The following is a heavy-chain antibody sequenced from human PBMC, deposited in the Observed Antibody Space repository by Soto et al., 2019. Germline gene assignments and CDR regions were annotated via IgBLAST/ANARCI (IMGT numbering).Heavy chain of an antibody. CDR1: GFTFSSYA. Sequence: GGSLRLSCAASGFTFSSYAMSWVRQAPGKGLEWVSAISGSGGSTYYADSVKGRFTISRDNSKNTLYLQMNSLRAEDTAVYYCAKGSCSSTSCYPTALLYYYGMDVWGQGTTVTVSS. D-gene: IGHD2-2*01. V-gene: IGHV3-23*01. J-gene: IGHJ6*02. CDR2: ISGSGGST. CDR3: AKGSCSSTSCYPTALLYYYGMDV.